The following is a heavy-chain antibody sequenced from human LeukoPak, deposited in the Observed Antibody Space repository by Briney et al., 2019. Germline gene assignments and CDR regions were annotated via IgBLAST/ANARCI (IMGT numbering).Heavy chain of an antibody. D-gene: IGHD3-10*01. V-gene: IGHV4-4*07. Sequence: KPSETLSLTCTVSGGSISSYYWSWIRQPAGKGLEWIGRIYTSGSINYNPSLKSRVTMSVDTSKNQFSLKLSSVTAADTAVYYCARDRHYYGSGSYYLNPFDYWGQGTLVTVSS. CDR1: GGSISSYY. CDR3: ARDRHYYGSGSYYLNPFDY. CDR2: IYTSGSI. J-gene: IGHJ4*02.